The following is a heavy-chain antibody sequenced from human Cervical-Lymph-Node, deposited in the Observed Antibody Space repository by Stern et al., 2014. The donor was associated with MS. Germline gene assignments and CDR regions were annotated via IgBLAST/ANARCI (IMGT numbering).Heavy chain of an antibody. J-gene: IGHJ4*02. D-gene: IGHD5-24*01. CDR3: ARGGSGMMASPWDY. CDR1: GCTFSSFA. V-gene: IGHV1-69*01. CDR2: VLPIFRPA. Sequence: QMQLVQSGAEVKKPGSSVKVSCKASGCTFSSFAINWVRQAPGQGLEWLGGVLPIFRPANYAQKFQGRVTFTADESTKTAYMELSSLDSEDTAIYFCARGGSGMMASPWDYWGQGTLVTVSS.